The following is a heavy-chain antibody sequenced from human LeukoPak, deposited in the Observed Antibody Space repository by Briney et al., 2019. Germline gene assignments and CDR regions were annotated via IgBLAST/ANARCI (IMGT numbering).Heavy chain of an antibody. J-gene: IGHJ6*03. CDR1: GGSISSSSYY. D-gene: IGHD1-1*01. V-gene: IGHV4-39*07. Sequence: SETLSLTCTVSGGSISSSSYYWGWIRQPPGKGLEWIGNIYYSGSTYYNPSLKSRVTISLDTSKNQFSLKLSSVTAADTAVYYCAKDPTRYYYYYYMDVWGKGTTVTVSS. CDR3: AKDPTRYYYYYYMDV. CDR2: IYYSGST.